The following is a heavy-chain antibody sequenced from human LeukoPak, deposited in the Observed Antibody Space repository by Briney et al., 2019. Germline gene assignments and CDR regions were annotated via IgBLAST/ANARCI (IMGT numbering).Heavy chain of an antibody. CDR3: AKENVAVAGGFDY. D-gene: IGHD6-19*01. CDR1: GFTFDDYA. V-gene: IGHV3-9*03. J-gene: IGHJ4*02. Sequence: GGSLRLSCAASGFTFDDYAMHWVRQAPGKGLEWVSGISWNSGSIDYADSVKGRFTISRDNAKNSLYLQMNSLRAEDMALYYCAKENVAVAGGFDYWGQGTLVSVSS. CDR2: ISWNSGSI.